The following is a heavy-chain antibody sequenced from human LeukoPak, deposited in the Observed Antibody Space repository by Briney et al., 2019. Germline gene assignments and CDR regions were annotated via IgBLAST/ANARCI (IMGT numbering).Heavy chain of an antibody. J-gene: IGHJ4*02. CDR3: ARDRSIWFGEPNFDY. CDR2: ISSSSSYI. D-gene: IGHD3-10*01. CDR1: GFTFSSYS. Sequence: GRSLRLSCAASGFTFSSYSMNWVRQAPGKGLEWVSSISSSSSYIYYADSVKGRFTISRDNAKNSLYLQMNSLRAEYTAVYYCARDRSIWFGEPNFDYWAREPWSPSPQ. V-gene: IGHV3-21*01.